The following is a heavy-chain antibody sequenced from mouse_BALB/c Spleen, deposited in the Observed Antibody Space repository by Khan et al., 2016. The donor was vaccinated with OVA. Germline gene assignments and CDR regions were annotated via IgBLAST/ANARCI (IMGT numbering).Heavy chain of an antibody. V-gene: IGHV3-2*02. J-gene: IGHJ2*01. CDR2: ISYSGNT. CDR3: VKFYGGDFDY. CDR1: GYSITTDYA. Sequence: EVKLVESGPGLVKPSQSLSLTCTVTGYSITTDYAWNWIRQFPGNKLEWMGFISYSGNTKYNPSLKSRISITREPTKNPFFLQLKSVTTADTARYYGVKFYGGDFDYWGQGTTLTVSS. D-gene: IGHD1-1*01.